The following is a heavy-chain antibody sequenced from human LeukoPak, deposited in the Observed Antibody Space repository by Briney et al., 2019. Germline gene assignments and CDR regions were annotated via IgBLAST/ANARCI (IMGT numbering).Heavy chain of an antibody. CDR1: GFTFSTYN. CDR3: VRDNSRGQSLGVIY. V-gene: IGHV3-48*01. D-gene: IGHD3-22*01. J-gene: IGHJ4*02. CDR2: INADSSTI. Sequence: PGGSLRLSCAASGFTFSTYNMNWVRQAPGKGLEWISYINADSSTIQHADSVRGRFTTSRDDAKNSLYLQMNSLRAEDTAVYYCVRDNSRGQSLGVIYWGQGSLVTVSS.